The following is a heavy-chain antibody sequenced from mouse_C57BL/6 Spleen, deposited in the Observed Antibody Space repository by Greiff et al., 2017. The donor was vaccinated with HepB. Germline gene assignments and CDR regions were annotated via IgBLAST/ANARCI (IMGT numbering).Heavy chain of an antibody. Sequence: VQLQQSGAELVRPGTSVKMSCKASGYTFTNYWIGWAKQRPGHGLEWIGDIYPGGGYTNYNEKFKGKATLTADKSSSTAYMQFSSLTSEDSAIYYSARWDGDYLYYFDYWGQGTTLTVSS. J-gene: IGHJ2*01. V-gene: IGHV1-63*01. CDR1: GYTFTNYW. CDR3: ARWDGDYLYYFDY. CDR2: IYPGGGYT. D-gene: IGHD2-13*01.